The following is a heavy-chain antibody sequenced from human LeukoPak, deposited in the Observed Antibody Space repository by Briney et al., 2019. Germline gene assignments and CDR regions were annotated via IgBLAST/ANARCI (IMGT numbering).Heavy chain of an antibody. CDR1: GDSISTYY. D-gene: IGHD6-19*01. V-gene: IGHV4-59*01. CDR2: MYSGST. J-gene: IGHJ4*02. Sequence: SETLSLTCTVSGDSISTYYWHWIRQPPGKGLEWIGYMYSGSTNYKPSLKSRVTISVDSSKNQVSLKLSSMTAADTAVYYRARGLSSQWLPLDHWGQGTLVTVSS. CDR3: ARGLSSQWLPLDH.